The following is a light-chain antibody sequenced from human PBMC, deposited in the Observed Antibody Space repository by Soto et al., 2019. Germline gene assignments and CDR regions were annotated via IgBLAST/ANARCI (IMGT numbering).Light chain of an antibody. Sequence: EIVLTQSPGTLSLSPGERATLSCRASQSVSSSYLAWYQQKPGQAPRLLIYGASSRATGIPDRFSGSGSGTDFPIPISRTGPEDFAVYYCQQYGSSPTWTFGQGTKVEIK. CDR1: QSVSSSY. CDR3: QQYGSSPTWT. J-gene: IGKJ1*01. V-gene: IGKV3-20*01. CDR2: GAS.